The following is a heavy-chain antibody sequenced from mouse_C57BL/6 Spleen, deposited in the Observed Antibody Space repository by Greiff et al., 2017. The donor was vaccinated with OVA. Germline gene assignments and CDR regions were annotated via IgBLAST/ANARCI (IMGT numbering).Heavy chain of an antibody. V-gene: IGHV1-82*01. J-gene: IGHJ3*01. D-gene: IGHD3-2*02. CDR2: IYPGDGDT. Sequence: QVQLQQSGPELVKPGASVKISCKASGYAFSSSWMNWVKQRPGKGLEWIGRIYPGDGDTNYNGKFKGKATLTADKSSSTAYMQLSSLTSEESAVYFCARGDSSGDGLAWFAYRGEGTLVTVSA. CDR1: GYAFSSSW. CDR3: ARGDSSGDGLAWFAY.